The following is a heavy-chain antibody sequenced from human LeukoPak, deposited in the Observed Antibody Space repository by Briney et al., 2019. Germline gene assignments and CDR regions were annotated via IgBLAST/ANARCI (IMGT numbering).Heavy chain of an antibody. CDR1: GFTVSSSY. J-gene: IGHJ4*02. D-gene: IGHD1-26*01. Sequence: GGSLRLSCAASGFTVSSSYMSWVRQAPGKGPEWVSVMYTGGSAYYADSVKGRFTISRDTSKNTLHLQMTSLRVEDTAVYYCVRDLGSYFNYWGQGTLVTVSS. V-gene: IGHV3-66*01. CDR3: VRDLGSYFNY. CDR2: MYTGGSA.